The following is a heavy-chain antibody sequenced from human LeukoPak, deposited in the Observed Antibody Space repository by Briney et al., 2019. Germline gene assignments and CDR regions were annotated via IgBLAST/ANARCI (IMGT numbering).Heavy chain of an antibody. CDR1: GGSIGSYY. Sequence: SETLSLTCTGSGGSIGSYYWSWIRQPPGKGLEWIGYIYYSGSTNYNPSLKSRVTISVDTSKNQFSLKLSSVTAADTAVYYCARDGSSGWASLRGYFDLWGRGTLVTVSS. J-gene: IGHJ2*01. V-gene: IGHV4-59*01. CDR3: ARDGSSGWASLRGYFDL. CDR2: IYYSGST. D-gene: IGHD6-19*01.